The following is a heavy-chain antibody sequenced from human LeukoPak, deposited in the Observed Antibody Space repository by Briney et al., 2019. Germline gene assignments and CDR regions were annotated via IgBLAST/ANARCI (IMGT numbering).Heavy chain of an antibody. J-gene: IGHJ4*02. CDR2: IYYSGST. Sequence: SETLSLTCTVSGGSISSSSYYWGWIRQPPGKGLEWIGSIYYSGSTYYNPSLKSRVTISVDKSKNQFSLSLRSVTAADTAVYYCARGPPVTTAKNYFDYWGQGTLVTVSS. CDR3: ARGPPVTTAKNYFDY. V-gene: IGHV4-39*07. CDR1: GGSISSSSYY. D-gene: IGHD4-17*01.